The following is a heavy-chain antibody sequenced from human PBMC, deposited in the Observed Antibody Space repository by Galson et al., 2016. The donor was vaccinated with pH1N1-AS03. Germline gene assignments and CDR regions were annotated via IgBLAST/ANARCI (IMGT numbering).Heavy chain of an antibody. D-gene: IGHD3-16*02. CDR3: ARDRHYYDYIWGTYRCDWYFDL. Sequence: SCAASGFTFSSHGMHWVRQTPGKGLEWVAVIWHDGSEKYYADSVKGRFTISRDNSKNTLYLQMNSLRAEDTAVYYCARDRHYYDYIWGTYRCDWYFDLWGRGTLVTVSS. J-gene: IGHJ2*01. CDR1: GFTFSSHG. V-gene: IGHV3-33*01. CDR2: IWHDGSEK.